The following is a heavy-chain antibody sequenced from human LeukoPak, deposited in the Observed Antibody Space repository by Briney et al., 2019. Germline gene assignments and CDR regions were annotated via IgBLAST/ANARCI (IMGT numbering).Heavy chain of an antibody. CDR3: ARDLQGPWQCLVHADY. CDR1: GYTFTSYG. J-gene: IGHJ4*02. CDR2: ISAYNGNT. D-gene: IGHD6-19*01. V-gene: IGHV1-18*01. Sequence: ASVKVSCKASGYTFTSYGISWVRQAPGQGLEWMGWISAYNGNTNYAQKLQGRVTMTTDTSTSTAYMELRSLRSDDTAVYYCARDLQGPWQCLVHADYWGQGTLVTVS.